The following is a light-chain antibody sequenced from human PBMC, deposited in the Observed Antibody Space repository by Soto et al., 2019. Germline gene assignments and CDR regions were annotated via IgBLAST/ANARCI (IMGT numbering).Light chain of an antibody. CDR1: QSIRSW. CDR3: QQYNSHPWT. CDR2: KAS. J-gene: IGKJ1*01. V-gene: IGKV1-5*03. Sequence: DIQMTQSPSTLPASVGDRVTVTVGASQSIRSWLAWYQEKPGKAPKLLIYKASLLETGVPSRFSGSASGTEFTLTISSLQTDDFGTYYCQQYNSHPWTFGQGTKVDI.